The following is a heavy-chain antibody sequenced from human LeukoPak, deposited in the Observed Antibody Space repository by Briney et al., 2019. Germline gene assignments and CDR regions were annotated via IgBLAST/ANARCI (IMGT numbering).Heavy chain of an antibody. Sequence: GGSLRLSCAASGFTFSSYAMSWIRQAPGKGLEWVSAISGSGGSTYYADSVKGRFTISRDNSKNTLYLQMNSLRAEDTAVYYCAKMSVAAYYFDYWGQGTLVTVSS. V-gene: IGHV3-23*01. J-gene: IGHJ4*02. CDR2: ISGSGGST. D-gene: IGHD6-19*01. CDR3: AKMSVAAYYFDY. CDR1: GFTFSSYA.